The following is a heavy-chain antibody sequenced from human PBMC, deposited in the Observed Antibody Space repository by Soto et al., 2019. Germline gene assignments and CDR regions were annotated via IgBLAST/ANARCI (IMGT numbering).Heavy chain of an antibody. V-gene: IGHV1-69*12. CDR3: ASDAYGSGIQTGI. CDR2: IIRIFGTA. J-gene: IGHJ4*02. Sequence: QVQLVQSGAEVKKPGSSVKVSCKASGGTFSSYAISWVRQAPGQGLEWMGGIIRIFGTANYAQKFQGRGTITADETTSTAYMELRSRRSEDKAVYYCASDAYGSGIQTGIWGQGTLVTASS. D-gene: IGHD3-10*01. CDR1: GGTFSSYA.